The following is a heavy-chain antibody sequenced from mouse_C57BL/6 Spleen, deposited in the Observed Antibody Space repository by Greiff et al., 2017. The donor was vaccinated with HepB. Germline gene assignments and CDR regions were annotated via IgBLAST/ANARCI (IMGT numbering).Heavy chain of an antibody. CDR3: ARTDGNYVDYFDY. V-gene: IGHV1-82*01. D-gene: IGHD2-1*01. J-gene: IGHJ2*01. CDR2: IYPGDGDT. CDR1: GYAFSSSW. Sequence: VKLQESGPELVKPGASVKISCKASGYAFSSSWMNWVKQRPGKGLEWIGRIYPGDGDTNYNGKFKGKATLTADKSSSTAYMQLSSLTSEDSAVYFCARTDGNYVDYFDYWGQGTTLTVSS.